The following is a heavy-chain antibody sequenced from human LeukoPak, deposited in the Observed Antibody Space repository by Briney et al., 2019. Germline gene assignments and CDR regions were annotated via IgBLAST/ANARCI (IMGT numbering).Heavy chain of an antibody. D-gene: IGHD2-2*01. Sequence: PSETLSLTCAVYGVSFSDYFWSWIRQSPGKGLEWIGEINHNGSTNYNPSLKSRVTISIDTSKNQFSLNLSSVTAADTAVYYCARGDCSSTSCYLSDWFDPWGQGTLVTVSS. CDR3: ARGDCSSTSCYLSDWFDP. J-gene: IGHJ5*02. CDR1: GVSFSDYF. V-gene: IGHV4-34*01. CDR2: INHNGST.